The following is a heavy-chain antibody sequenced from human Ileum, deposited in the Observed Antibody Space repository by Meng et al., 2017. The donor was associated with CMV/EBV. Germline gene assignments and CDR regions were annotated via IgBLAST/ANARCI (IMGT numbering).Heavy chain of an antibody. CDR2: IYYSGST. CDR3: ARTYDFWSGYYKQWFDP. CDR1: SISSGGYY. V-gene: IGHV4-31*02. J-gene: IGHJ5*02. D-gene: IGHD3-3*01. Sequence: SISSGGYYWSWIRQHPGKGLEWIGYIYYSGSTYYNPSLKSRVTISVDTSKNQFSLKLSSVTAADTAVYYCARTYDFWSGYYKQWFDPWGQGTLVTVSS.